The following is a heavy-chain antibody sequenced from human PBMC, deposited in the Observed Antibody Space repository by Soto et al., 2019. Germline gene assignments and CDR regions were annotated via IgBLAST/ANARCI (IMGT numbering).Heavy chain of an antibody. CDR1: GGSISISSYY. V-gene: IGHV4-39*01. D-gene: IGHD3-3*01. CDR3: ARTIFDGYYYYYYGMDV. Sequence: SDTLSLTCTVSGGSISISSYYWGWIRQPPGKGLEWIGSIYYSGSTYYNPSLKSRVTISVDTSKNQFSLKLSSVTAADTAVYYCARTIFDGYYYYYYGMDVWGQGTTVT. CDR2: IYYSGST. J-gene: IGHJ6*02.